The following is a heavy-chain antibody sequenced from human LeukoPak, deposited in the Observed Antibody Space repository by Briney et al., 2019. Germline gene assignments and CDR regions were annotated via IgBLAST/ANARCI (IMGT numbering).Heavy chain of an antibody. V-gene: IGHV3-7*03. CDR1: GFSFSSYW. CDR2: IKEDGREE. CDR3: ARDQSRRSDY. J-gene: IGHJ4*02. Sequence: GGSLRLSCAGSGFSFSSYWMTWVRQALGKGLEWVAIIKEDGREEYYVDSVKGRFTISRDNAKNSLYLQMNSLRVEDTAVYYCARDQSRRSDYWGQGTLVTVSS.